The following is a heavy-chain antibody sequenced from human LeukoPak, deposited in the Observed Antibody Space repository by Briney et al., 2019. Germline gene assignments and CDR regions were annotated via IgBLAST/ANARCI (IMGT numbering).Heavy chain of an antibody. V-gene: IGHV2-5*02. J-gene: IGHJ5*02. Sequence: KESGPTLVNPTQTLTLTCTFSGFSLSTSGVGVGWIRQPPGKALEWLALIYWDDDKRHSLSLKSRLTITKDTSKNQVVLTMTNMDPVDTATYYCAHVLYDYVWGSYNWFDPWGQGTLVTVSS. D-gene: IGHD3-16*01. CDR3: AHVLYDYVWGSYNWFDP. CDR1: GFSLSTSGVG. CDR2: IYWDDDK.